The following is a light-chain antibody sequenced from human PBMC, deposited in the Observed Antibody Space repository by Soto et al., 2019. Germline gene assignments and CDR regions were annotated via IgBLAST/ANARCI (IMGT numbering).Light chain of an antibody. CDR2: GAS. CDR3: QQYGSSSWT. Sequence: EIVLTQSPGTLSLSPGERATLSCRASQSVSSSYFAWYQQRFGQAHRLLIYGASSRATGIPDRFSGSGSGTDFTLTISRLEPEDFEVYYCQQYGSSSWTFGQGTKVEIK. J-gene: IGKJ1*01. CDR1: QSVSSSY. V-gene: IGKV3-20*01.